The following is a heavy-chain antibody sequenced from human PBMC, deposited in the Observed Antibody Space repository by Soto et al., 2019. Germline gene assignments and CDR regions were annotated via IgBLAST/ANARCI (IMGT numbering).Heavy chain of an antibody. Sequence: EVQLVESGGGLVKPGGSLRLSCAASGFTFSNAWMNWVRQAPGKGLEWVGRIKSKTDGGTTDYAAPVKGRFTISRDDSKNTLYLQMNSLKTEDTAVYYCTTADYGDVGGFDYWGQGTLVTVSS. CDR1: GFTFSNAW. CDR3: TTADYGDVGGFDY. V-gene: IGHV3-15*07. CDR2: IKSKTDGGTT. D-gene: IGHD4-17*01. J-gene: IGHJ4*02.